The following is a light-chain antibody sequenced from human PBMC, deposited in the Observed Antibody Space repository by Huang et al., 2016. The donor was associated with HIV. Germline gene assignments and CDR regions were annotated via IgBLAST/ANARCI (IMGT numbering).Light chain of an antibody. J-gene: IGKJ1*01. Sequence: EIVMTQSPATLSVSPGERATLSCRASQSVSSNFAWYQQKPGQAPRLLIYGASTRATGIPARFSGRGSGTEFTLTISSLQSEDFAVYYCQQYNNWPPWTFGQGTKVEIK. V-gene: IGKV3-15*01. CDR1: QSVSSN. CDR3: QQYNNWPPWT. CDR2: GAS.